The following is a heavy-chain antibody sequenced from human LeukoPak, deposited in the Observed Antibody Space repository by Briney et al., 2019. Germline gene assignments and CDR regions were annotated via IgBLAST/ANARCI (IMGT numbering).Heavy chain of an antibody. CDR2: INSGGYT. V-gene: IGHV3-53*01. CDR3: ARRPVNAYSFDS. Sequence: PGGSLRLSCAASGFTVSDNYLSWVRQAPGKGLQWVSFINSGGYTSYADSVKGRFTISRDNSKNTLYLQLNNLRADDTAVYYRARRPVNAYSFDSWGQGTLVTVSS. CDR1: GFTVSDNY. J-gene: IGHJ4*02. D-gene: IGHD3-16*01.